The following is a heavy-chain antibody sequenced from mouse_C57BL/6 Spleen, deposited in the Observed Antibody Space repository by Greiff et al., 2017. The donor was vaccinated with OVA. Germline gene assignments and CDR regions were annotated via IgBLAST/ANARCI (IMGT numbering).Heavy chain of an antibody. CDR3: GRVFGFEY. V-gene: IGHV1-78*01. CDR1: GYTFTDYT. Sequence: VQLQQSDAELVKPGASVKISCKVSGYTFTDYTIHWMKQRPDQGLEWIGYIYPGDGSTKYHETFKGQATLTADKSSSTAYMQLNSLTSEDSAVYFCGRVFGFEYWGQGTLVTVSA. J-gene: IGHJ3*01. CDR2: IYPGDGST.